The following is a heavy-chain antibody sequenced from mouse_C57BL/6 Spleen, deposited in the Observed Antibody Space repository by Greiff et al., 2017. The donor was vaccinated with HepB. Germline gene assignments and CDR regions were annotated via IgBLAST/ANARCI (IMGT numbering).Heavy chain of an antibody. J-gene: IGHJ4*01. V-gene: IGHV3-6*01. CDR3: AREGPSYAMDY. CDR1: GYSITSGYY. Sequence: EVKLVESGPGLVKPSQSLSLTCSVTGYSITSGYYWNWIRQFPGNKLEWMGYISYDGSNNYNPSLKNRISITRDTSKNQFFLKLNSVTTEDTATYYCAREGPSYAMDYWGQGTSVTVSS. CDR2: ISYDGSN.